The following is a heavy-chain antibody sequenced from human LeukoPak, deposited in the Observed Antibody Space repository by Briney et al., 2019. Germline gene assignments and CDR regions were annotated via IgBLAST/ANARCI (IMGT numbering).Heavy chain of an antibody. Sequence: SETLSLTCTVSGGPISSYYWSWIRQPPGKGLEWIGYIFYSGSTNYNPSLKSRVTISLDTSKNQFSLRLSSVTAADTAVYYCARHGSVSSGALVWGQGTLVTVSS. CDR2: IFYSGST. CDR1: GGPISSYY. CDR3: ARHGSVSSGALV. V-gene: IGHV4-59*08. D-gene: IGHD3-22*01. J-gene: IGHJ4*02.